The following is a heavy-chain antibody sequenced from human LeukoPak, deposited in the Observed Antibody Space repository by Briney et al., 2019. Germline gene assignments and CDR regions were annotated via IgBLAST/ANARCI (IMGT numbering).Heavy chain of an antibody. Sequence: PGGSLRLSCAASGFTFSTFAMNWVRQGPGNGLEWVSTIGGSGRDTAYADSVEGRFTIFRDNSKSMLYLQMNSLRAEDTAIYYCAKGQSDWLLVAFWGQGALVTVSS. J-gene: IGHJ4*02. V-gene: IGHV3-23*01. CDR2: IGGSGRDT. D-gene: IGHD3-9*01. CDR3: AKGQSDWLLVAF. CDR1: GFTFSTFA.